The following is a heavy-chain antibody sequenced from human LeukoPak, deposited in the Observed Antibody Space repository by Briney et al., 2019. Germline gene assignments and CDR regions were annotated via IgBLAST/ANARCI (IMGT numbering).Heavy chain of an antibody. D-gene: IGHD5-12*01. CDR1: GGSISSYH. CDR3: ARGWATTMVGYFDY. V-gene: IGHV4-59*08. J-gene: IGHJ4*02. CDR2: IYYSGST. Sequence: PSETLSLTCTVSGGSISSYHWSWIRQPPGKGLEWIGYIYYSGSTYYNPSLKSRVTISVDTSKNQFSLKLSSVTAADTAVYYCARGWATTMVGYFDYWGQGTLVTVSS.